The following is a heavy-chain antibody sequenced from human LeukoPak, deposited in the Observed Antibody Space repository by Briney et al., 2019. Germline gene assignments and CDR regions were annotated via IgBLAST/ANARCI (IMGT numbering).Heavy chain of an antibody. CDR1: GYTFSNFG. D-gene: IGHD2-2*01. Sequence: ASVKVSCKASGYTFSNFGISWVRQAPGQGLEWMGWISGNNDNPNYGQKFQGRFTVTTDSSTSTAYMELRDLRSDDTAVYYCARDGTSTDDYWGQGRLVTVSS. J-gene: IGHJ4*02. V-gene: IGHV1-18*01. CDR3: ARDGTSTDDY. CDR2: ISGNNDNP.